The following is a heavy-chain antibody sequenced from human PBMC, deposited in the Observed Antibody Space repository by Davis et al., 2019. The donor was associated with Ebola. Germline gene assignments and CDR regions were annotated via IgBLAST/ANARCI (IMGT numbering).Heavy chain of an antibody. Sequence: SVKVSCKASGGTFSSYAISWVRQAPGQGLEWMGRIIPILGIANYAQKFQGRVTITRDTSASTAYMELSSLRSEDTAVYYCARDSLYCSGGSCSNWFDPWGQGTLVTVSS. CDR3: ARDSLYCSGGSCSNWFDP. CDR2: IIPILGIA. D-gene: IGHD2-15*01. V-gene: IGHV1-69*04. J-gene: IGHJ5*02. CDR1: GGTFSSYA.